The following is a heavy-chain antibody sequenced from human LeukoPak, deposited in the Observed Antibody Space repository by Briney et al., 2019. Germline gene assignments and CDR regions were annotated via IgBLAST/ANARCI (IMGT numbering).Heavy chain of an antibody. CDR1: GFTFSTYG. CDR2: ISDSSSTI. V-gene: IGHV3-48*02. D-gene: IGHD1-26*01. CDR3: ARDCSGSYLRYYFDY. Sequence: GGSLRLSCAASGFTFSTYGMNWVRQAPGKGLEWVSYISDSSSTIYYADSVKGRFTISKDNAKNSLYLQMNSLRDEDTAVYYCARDCSGSYLRYYFDYWGQGTLGTVSS. J-gene: IGHJ4*02.